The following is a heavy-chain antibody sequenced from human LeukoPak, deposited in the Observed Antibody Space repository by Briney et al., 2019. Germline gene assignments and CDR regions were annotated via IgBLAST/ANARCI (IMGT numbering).Heavy chain of an antibody. Sequence: PSETLSLTCTVSGGSFSSGDYYWSWIRQPPGKGLEWIGYIHYSRSPYYKPSLKSRVTISVDTSKNQFSLKLSSVTAADTAVYYCARGSMVYAPYYYYGMDVWGQGTTVTVSS. D-gene: IGHD2-8*01. CDR2: IHYSRSP. CDR3: ARGSMVYAPYYYYGMDV. CDR1: GGSFSSGDYY. J-gene: IGHJ6*02. V-gene: IGHV4-30-4*01.